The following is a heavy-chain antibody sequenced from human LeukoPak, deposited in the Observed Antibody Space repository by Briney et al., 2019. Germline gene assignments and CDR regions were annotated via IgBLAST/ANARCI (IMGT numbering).Heavy chain of an antibody. Sequence: GGSLRLSCAASGFTFSSYGMSWVRQAPGKGLEWVSAISGSGGSTYYADSVKGRFTISRDNSKNTLYLQMNSLRAEDTAVYYCARDGSGSWNYWGQGTLVTVSS. CDR2: ISGSGGST. J-gene: IGHJ4*02. CDR3: ARDGSGSWNY. V-gene: IGHV3-23*01. D-gene: IGHD3-3*01. CDR1: GFTFSSYG.